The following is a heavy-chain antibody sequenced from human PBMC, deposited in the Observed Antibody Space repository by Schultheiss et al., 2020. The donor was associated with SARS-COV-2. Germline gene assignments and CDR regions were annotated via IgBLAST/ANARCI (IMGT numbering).Heavy chain of an antibody. CDR3: ARDRSWWEGYYDSSGYYLDP. CDR2: ISSSGSTI. V-gene: IGHV3-48*04. CDR1: GFTFSSYG. Sequence: GESLKISCAASGFTFSSYGMHWVRQAPGKGLEWVSYISSSGSTIYYADSVKGRFTISRDNAKNSLYLQMNSLRAEDTAVYYCARDRSWWEGYYDSSGYYLDPWGQGTLVTVSS. D-gene: IGHD3-22*01. J-gene: IGHJ5*02.